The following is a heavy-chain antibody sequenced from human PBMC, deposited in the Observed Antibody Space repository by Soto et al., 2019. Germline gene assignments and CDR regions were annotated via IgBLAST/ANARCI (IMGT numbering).Heavy chain of an antibody. J-gene: IGHJ6*02. V-gene: IGHV1-46*01. CDR3: ARDPNTYDFWAGSFYYHGVHV. D-gene: IGHD3-3*01. CDR2: INPGNRTT. CDR1: GYTFTNYF. Sequence: GASVKVSCKTSGYTFTNYFVHWVRQAPGQGLEWMGTINPGNRTTKYALKFQGRVAMTRDTSINTVYLELSSLTSEDTAVYFCARDPNTYDFWAGSFYYHGVHVWGQGTPVTVSS.